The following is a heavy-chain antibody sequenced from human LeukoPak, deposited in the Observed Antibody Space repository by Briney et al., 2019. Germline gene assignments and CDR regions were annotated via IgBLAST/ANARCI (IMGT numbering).Heavy chain of an antibody. V-gene: IGHV1-46*01. Sequence: ASVKVSCKASGYTFTSYHMHWVRQAPGQGLEWMGKINLSGGSTTYAQKFQGRVTITADESTSTAYMELSSLRSEDTAVYYCANKNQQWLGPDSWYYGMDVWGQGTTVTVSS. J-gene: IGHJ6*02. CDR1: GYTFTSYH. CDR3: ANKNQQWLGPDSWYYGMDV. D-gene: IGHD6-19*01. CDR2: INLSGGST.